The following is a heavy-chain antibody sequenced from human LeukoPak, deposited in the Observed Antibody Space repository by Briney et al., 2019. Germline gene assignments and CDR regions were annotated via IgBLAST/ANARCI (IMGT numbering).Heavy chain of an antibody. CDR3: AKAGSIRFDY. CDR2: ISGSGSGGST. Sequence: GGSLRLSCATSGFTFSSYAMSWVRQAPWKGLEWVSGISGSGSGGSTYYADSVKGRFTISRGNSKNTLYLQMNSLRAEDTAVYYCAKAGSIRFDYWGQGTLVTVSS. D-gene: IGHD1-26*01. CDR1: GFTFSSYA. J-gene: IGHJ4*02. V-gene: IGHV3-23*01.